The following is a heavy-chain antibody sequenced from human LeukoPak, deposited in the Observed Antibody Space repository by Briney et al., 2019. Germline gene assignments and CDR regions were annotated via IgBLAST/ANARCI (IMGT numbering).Heavy chain of an antibody. J-gene: IGHJ3*02. Sequence: PGGSLRLSCAASGFAFSSYWMHWVRQAPGKGLVWVSLIYSDGSSRSYADSVKGRFTISRDNAKNTLYLQMNSLRAEDTAVYYCARGYNDAFDIWGQGTKVTVSS. CDR3: ARGYNDAFDI. CDR2: IYSDGSSR. V-gene: IGHV3-74*01. CDR1: GFAFSSYW. D-gene: IGHD1-14*01.